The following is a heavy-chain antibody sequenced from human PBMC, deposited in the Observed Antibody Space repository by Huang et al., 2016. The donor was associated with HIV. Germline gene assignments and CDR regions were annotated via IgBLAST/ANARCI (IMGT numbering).Heavy chain of an antibody. CDR3: ARGQGGYYYYYMDV. J-gene: IGHJ6*03. Sequence: QVQLQQWGAGLLRPSETLSLTCAVYGGSFSGYYGTWIRPPPGKGLEWIGEINKRASTNYNPSLKSRVTISVDTSRNQFSLTLTSVTAADTAVYYCARGQGGYYYYYMDVWGKGTTVTVSS. V-gene: IGHV4-34*01. CDR2: INKRAST. CDR1: GGSFSGYY.